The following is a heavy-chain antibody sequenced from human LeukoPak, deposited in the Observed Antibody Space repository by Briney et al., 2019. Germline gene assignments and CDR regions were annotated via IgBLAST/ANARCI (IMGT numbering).Heavy chain of an antibody. D-gene: IGHD2-2*02. J-gene: IGHJ4*02. V-gene: IGHV4-59*01. CDR2: IYNSGST. CDR1: GGSISSSY. Sequence: SETLSLTCTVSGGSISSSYWSWIRQPPGKGLEWIGYIYNSGSTKYYPSLKSRVTMSVDMSKNQFSLKLSSVTAADTAVYYCARAYTSWSFDYWGQGTLVTVSS. CDR3: ARAYTSWSFDY.